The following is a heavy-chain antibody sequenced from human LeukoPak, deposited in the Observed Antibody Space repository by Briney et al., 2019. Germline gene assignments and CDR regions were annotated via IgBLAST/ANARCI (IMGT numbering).Heavy chain of an antibody. Sequence: GGSLGLSCAASGFTFSSYAMSWVRQAPGKGLEWVSAISGSGGSTYYADSVKGRFTISRDNSKNTLYVQMNSLRAEDTGVYYCARISSSSAGDYWGQGTLVTVSS. CDR2: ISGSGGST. CDR3: ARISSSSAGDY. V-gene: IGHV3-23*01. D-gene: IGHD6-6*01. J-gene: IGHJ4*02. CDR1: GFTFSSYA.